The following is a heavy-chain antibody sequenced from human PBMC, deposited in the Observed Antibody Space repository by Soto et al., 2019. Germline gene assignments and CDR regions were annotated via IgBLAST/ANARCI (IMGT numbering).Heavy chain of an antibody. CDR3: ARDLKPNRKTQIYYYYGMDV. CDR2: INPNSGGT. V-gene: IGHV1-2*04. J-gene: IGHJ6*02. Sequence: ASVKVSCKASGYTFTGDHMHWVRQTPGQGLEWMGWINPNSGGTNYAQKFQGWVTMTRDTSISTAYMELSRLRSDDTAVYYCARDLKPNRKTQIYYYYGMDVWGQGTTVTVSS. CDR1: GYTFTGDH.